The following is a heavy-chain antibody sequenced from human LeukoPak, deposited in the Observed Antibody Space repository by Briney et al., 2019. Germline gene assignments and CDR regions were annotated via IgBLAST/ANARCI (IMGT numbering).Heavy chain of an antibody. J-gene: IGHJ5*02. D-gene: IGHD6-13*01. CDR1: GCTFDDYA. V-gene: IGHV3-9*01. CDR2: ISWNSGSI. Sequence: PGRSLRLSCAASGCTFDDYAMHWVRQAPGKGLEWVSGISWNSGSIGYADSVKGRFTISRDNAKNSLYLQMNSLRAEDTALYYCAKVGLVAAAGTGSWFDPWGQGTLVTVSS. CDR3: AKVGLVAAAGTGSWFDP.